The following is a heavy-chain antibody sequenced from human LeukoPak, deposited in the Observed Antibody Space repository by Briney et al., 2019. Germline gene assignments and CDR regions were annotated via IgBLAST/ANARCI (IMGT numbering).Heavy chain of an antibody. Sequence: GGSLRLSCAASGFTFSDYYMSWIRQAPGKGLEWVSYISSSGSTIYYADSVKGRFTISRDNAKNSLYLQMNSLRAEDTAVYYCAREGPGYSSSWDRNGFDPWGQGTLVTVSS. J-gene: IGHJ5*02. V-gene: IGHV3-11*04. CDR3: AREGPGYSSSWDRNGFDP. CDR2: ISSSGSTI. D-gene: IGHD6-13*01. CDR1: GFTFSDYY.